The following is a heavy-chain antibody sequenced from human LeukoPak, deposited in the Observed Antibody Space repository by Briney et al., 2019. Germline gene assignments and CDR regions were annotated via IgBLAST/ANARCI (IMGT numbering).Heavy chain of an antibody. CDR2: IKKDGREK. Sequence: GGSLRLSCAASGFTFSSFWMNWVRQAPGKGLEWVANIKKDGREKYYVDSVKGRFTISRDNAKNSLYFQMNSLRVEDTAVYYCAGGQGWGADYWGQGTLVTVSS. CDR1: GFTFSSFW. J-gene: IGHJ4*02. CDR3: AGGQGWGADY. D-gene: IGHD3-16*01. V-gene: IGHV3-7*05.